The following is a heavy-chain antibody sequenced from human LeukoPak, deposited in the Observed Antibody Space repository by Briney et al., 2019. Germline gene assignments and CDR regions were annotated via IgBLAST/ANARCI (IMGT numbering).Heavy chain of an antibody. V-gene: IGHV3-23*01. Sequence: PGGSLRLSCEASGFTFSTYIMTWVRQAPGKGLEWVSTIKAGAEATFYADSVKDRFTISRDNSKDTVYLQMNSLREDDTAVYYCARDGYYYDSSLDSWGQGTLVTVSS. J-gene: IGHJ4*02. CDR3: ARDGYYYDSSLDS. CDR2: IKAGAEAT. D-gene: IGHD3-22*01. CDR1: GFTFSTYI.